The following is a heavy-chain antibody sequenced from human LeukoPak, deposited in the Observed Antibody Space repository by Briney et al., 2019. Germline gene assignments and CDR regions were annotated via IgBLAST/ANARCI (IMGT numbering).Heavy chain of an antibody. CDR2: MNPNSGNT. D-gene: IGHD2-21*02. Sequence: ASVKVSRKASGYTFTSYDINSVRQATGQGLEWMGWMNPNSGNTGYAQKFQGRVTMTRNTSISTAYMELSSLRSEDTAVYYCARCGGDCYFDAFDVWGQGTMVTVSS. CDR3: ARCGGDCYFDAFDV. V-gene: IGHV1-8*01. CDR1: GYTFTSYD. J-gene: IGHJ3*01.